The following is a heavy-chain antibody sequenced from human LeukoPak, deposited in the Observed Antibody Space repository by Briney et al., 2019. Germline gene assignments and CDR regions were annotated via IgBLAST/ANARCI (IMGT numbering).Heavy chain of an antibody. V-gene: IGHV1-2*02. CDR2: INLNSGGT. Sequence: ASVKVSCKASGYTFTSYAMNWVRQAPGQGLEWMGWINLNSGGTNYAQKFQGRVTMTRDTSISTAYMELSRLRSDDTAVYYCARPRVLLWFGESHDAFDIWGQGTMVTVSS. D-gene: IGHD3-10*01. CDR3: ARPRVLLWFGESHDAFDI. J-gene: IGHJ3*02. CDR1: GYTFTSYA.